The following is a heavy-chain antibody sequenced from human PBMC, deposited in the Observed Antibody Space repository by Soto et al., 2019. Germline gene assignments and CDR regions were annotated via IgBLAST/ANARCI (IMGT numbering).Heavy chain of an antibody. CDR1: GGSISSSSYY. D-gene: IGHD6-13*01. CDR3: ARRRRGSSSWYDYYGMDV. Sequence: QLQLQESGPGLVKPSETLSLTCTVSGGSISSSSYYWGWIRQPPGKGLEWIGSIYYSGSTYYNPSLKSRVTISVDTSKNQFSLKLSSVTAADTAVYYCARRRRGSSSWYDYYGMDVWGQGTTVTVSS. J-gene: IGHJ6*02. V-gene: IGHV4-39*01. CDR2: IYYSGST.